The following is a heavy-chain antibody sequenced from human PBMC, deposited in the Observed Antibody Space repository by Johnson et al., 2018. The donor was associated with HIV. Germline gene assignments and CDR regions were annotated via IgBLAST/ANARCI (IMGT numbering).Heavy chain of an antibody. CDR1: GFTFSSYT. CDR3: ARDQRGDIIPTTYDAFDI. Sequence: QVQLVESGGGLVQPGRSLRLSCAASGFTFSSYTMHWVRQAPGKGLEWVAVISYDGTNKYSADSVKGRFTISRDNSKNTLYLQMNSLRAEDTAVYYCARDQRGDIIPTTYDAFDIWGQGTMVTVSS. D-gene: IGHD5-12*01. V-gene: IGHV3-30-3*01. CDR2: ISYDGTNK. J-gene: IGHJ3*02.